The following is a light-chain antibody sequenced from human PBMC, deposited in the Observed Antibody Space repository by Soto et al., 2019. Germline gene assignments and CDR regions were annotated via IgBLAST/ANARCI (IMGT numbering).Light chain of an antibody. Sequence: QSVLTQSPSLSAAPGQKVTISCSGSSSNMGNNYVSWYQQLPGTAPKLLIYDNNKRPSGIPDRFSGSKSGTSGTLDITGLQTGDEADYYCATWDGSLPGEVFGGGTKLTVL. V-gene: IGLV1-51*01. CDR3: ATWDGSLPGEV. CDR1: SSNMGNNY. J-gene: IGLJ2*01. CDR2: DNN.